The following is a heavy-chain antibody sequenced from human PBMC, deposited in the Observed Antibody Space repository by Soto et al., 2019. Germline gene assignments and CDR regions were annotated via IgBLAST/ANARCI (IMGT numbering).Heavy chain of an antibody. CDR3: ARVGSSGWYLRAFDI. V-gene: IGHV4-30-4*01. J-gene: IGHJ3*02. CDR1: GGSISSGDYY. D-gene: IGHD6-19*01. CDR2: IYYSGST. Sequence: QVQLQESGPGLVKPSQTLSLTCTVSGGSISSGDYYWSWIRQPPGKGLEWIGYIYYSGSTYYNPSLKSRVTISVDKSKDQFSLKLSSVTAADTAVYYCARVGSSGWYLRAFDIWGQGTMVTVSS.